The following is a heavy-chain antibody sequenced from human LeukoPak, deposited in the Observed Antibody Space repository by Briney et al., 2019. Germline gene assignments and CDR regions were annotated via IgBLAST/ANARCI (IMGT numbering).Heavy chain of an antibody. CDR2: IKEDGSDK. Sequence: PGGSLRLSCVASGFSFSNSWMSWVRQAPGKGLEWVANIKEDGSDKYYMDSVKGRFTISRDNAKNSLYLQMNSLRAEDTAVYYCAYASAGSWDMGGQGTLVTASS. D-gene: IGHD2-8*01. J-gene: IGHJ4*02. CDR3: AYASAGSWDM. V-gene: IGHV3-7*01. CDR1: GFSFSNSW.